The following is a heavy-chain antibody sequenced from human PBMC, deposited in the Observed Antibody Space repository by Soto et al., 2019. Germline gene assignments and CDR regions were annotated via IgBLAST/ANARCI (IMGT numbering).Heavy chain of an antibody. CDR1: GYTFTSYA. CDR2: INAGNGNT. Sequence: GASVKVSCKASGYTFTSYAMHWVRQAPGQRLEWMGWINAGNGNTKYSQKFQGRVTITRDTSASTAYMELSSLRSEDTAVYYCARESSGFDAFDIWGQGTMVTVSS. J-gene: IGHJ3*02. CDR3: ARESSGFDAFDI. V-gene: IGHV1-3*01. D-gene: IGHD6-19*01.